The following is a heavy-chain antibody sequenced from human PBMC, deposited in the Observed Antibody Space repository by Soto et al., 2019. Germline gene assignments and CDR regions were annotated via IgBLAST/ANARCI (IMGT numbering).Heavy chain of an antibody. D-gene: IGHD3-22*01. J-gene: IGHJ4*02. V-gene: IGHV3-21*01. CDR2: ISSSSSYI. Sequence: GSLRLSCAASGFTFSSYSMNWVRQAPGKGLEWVSSISSSSSYIYYADSVKGRFTISRDNAKNSLYLQMNSLRAEDTAVYYCSRHDDSSGYYYSLSFWGQGTLVTVSS. CDR3: SRHDDSSGYYYSLSF. CDR1: GFTFSSYS.